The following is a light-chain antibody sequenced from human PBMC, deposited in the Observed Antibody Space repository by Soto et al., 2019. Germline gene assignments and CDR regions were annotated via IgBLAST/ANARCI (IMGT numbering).Light chain of an antibody. J-gene: IGKJ4*01. CDR3: HQYDDWPPVT. Sequence: EIVLTQSPATLSLSPGERATLSCRASQTVSSSLAWYQQKPGQAPRLLIYEASNRATGIPARFSGSGSGADFTLTISSLQSEDFAVYYCHQYDDWPPVTFGGGTKVDIK. V-gene: IGKV3-11*01. CDR2: EAS. CDR1: QTVSSS.